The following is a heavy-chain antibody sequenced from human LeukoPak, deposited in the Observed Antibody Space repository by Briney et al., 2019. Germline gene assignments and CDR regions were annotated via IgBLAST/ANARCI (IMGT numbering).Heavy chain of an antibody. CDR2: IIPIFGTA. CDR1: GGTFSSYA. J-gene: IGHJ5*02. D-gene: IGHD3-3*01. Sequence: ASVKVSCKASGGTFSSYAISWVRQAPGQGLEWMGGIIPIFGTANYAQKFQGRVTITADESTSTAYMELSSLRSEDTAVYYCARDSYYDFWSGYFPWGQGTLVTVSS. V-gene: IGHV1-69*13. CDR3: ARDSYYDFWSGYFP.